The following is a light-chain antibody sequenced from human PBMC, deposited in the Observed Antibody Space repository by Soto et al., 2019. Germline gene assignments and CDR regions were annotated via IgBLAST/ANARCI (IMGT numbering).Light chain of an antibody. J-gene: IGKJ5*01. V-gene: IGKV2-28*01. CDR3: MQALQTPIT. CDR1: QILLHSNGYNY. Sequence: DIVMTQSPLSLPVTPGEPASISCSSSQILLHSNGYNYLDWYLQKPGQSPQLLIYLGSNRASGVPDRFSGSGSGTDFTLKISRVEAEDVGVYYCMQALQTPITFGQGTRLEI. CDR2: LGS.